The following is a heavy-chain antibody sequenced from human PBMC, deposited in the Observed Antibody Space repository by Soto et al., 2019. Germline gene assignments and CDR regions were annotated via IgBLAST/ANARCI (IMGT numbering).Heavy chain of an antibody. J-gene: IGHJ4*02. CDR1: GYTFTGYA. V-gene: IGHV1-3*01. CDR3: AKGGRQWLVTSDFNY. CDR2: INAGNGNT. D-gene: IGHD6-19*01. Sequence: ASVKVSCKASGYTFTGYAMHWVRQAPGQRLEWMGWINAGNGNTKYSQKFQGRVTITRDTSASTAYMELSSLRSEDTAVYYCAKGGRQWLVTSDFNYWGQGALVTVSS.